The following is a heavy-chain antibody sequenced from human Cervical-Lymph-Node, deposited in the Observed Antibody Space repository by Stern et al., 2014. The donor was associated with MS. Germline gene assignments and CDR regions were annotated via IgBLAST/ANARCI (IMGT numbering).Heavy chain of an antibody. Sequence: MQLVESGAEVKKPGSSVKVSCTASGDTFINFGISWVRQAPGQGLEWMGEIIPMFSTTEYAQKFQGRVSISADESATTVYMELSSLRSEDTAVYYCARDNDDNGMDVWGQGTTVTVSS. V-gene: IGHV1-69*01. D-gene: IGHD1-1*01. CDR1: GDTFINFG. CDR3: ARDNDDNGMDV. CDR2: IIPMFSTT. J-gene: IGHJ6*02.